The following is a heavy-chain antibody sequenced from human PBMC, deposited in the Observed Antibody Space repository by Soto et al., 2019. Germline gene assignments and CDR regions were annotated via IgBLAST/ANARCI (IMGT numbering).Heavy chain of an antibody. CDR2: ISGSGGYT. CDR3: AKWTVVVVAATRGGYFDY. CDR1: GCTFSSYA. D-gene: IGHD2-15*01. Sequence: EVQLLESGGGLVQPGGSLRLSCAASGCTFSSYAMSWVRQAPGKWLEWVSVISGSGGYTYYADSVKGRFTISRDNSKNTLYLQMNRLRAEDTAVYYCAKWTVVVVAATRGGYFDYWGQGTLVTVSS. V-gene: IGHV3-23*01. J-gene: IGHJ4*02.